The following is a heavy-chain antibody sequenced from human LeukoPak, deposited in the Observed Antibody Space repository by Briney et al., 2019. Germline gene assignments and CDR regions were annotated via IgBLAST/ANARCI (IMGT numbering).Heavy chain of an antibody. J-gene: IGHJ4*02. D-gene: IGHD2-21*01. Sequence: SVKVSCKASGFTFTSSAMQWVRQARGQRLEWIGWIVVGSGNTNYAQKFQERITITRDMSTSTAYMELSSLRSEDTAVYYCAAYCGGDCLNDYWGQGTLVTVSS. CDR1: GFTFTSSA. CDR2: IVVGSGNT. CDR3: AAYCGGDCLNDY. V-gene: IGHV1-58*02.